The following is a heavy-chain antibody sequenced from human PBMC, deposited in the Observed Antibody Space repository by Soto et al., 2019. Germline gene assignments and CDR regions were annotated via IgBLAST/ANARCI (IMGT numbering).Heavy chain of an antibody. CDR3: ARDSRYSGYYYFDF. CDR1: GYTFTSYA. CDR2: INAGNGNT. D-gene: IGHD5-12*01. Sequence: VRVSFNASGYTFTSYAMHWVGQAPGQRVEWMGWINAGNGNTKYSQKFQGRVTITRDTSASTAYMELSSLRSEDTAVYYCARDSRYSGYYYFDFWGQGTLVTVSS. V-gene: IGHV1-3*01. J-gene: IGHJ4*02.